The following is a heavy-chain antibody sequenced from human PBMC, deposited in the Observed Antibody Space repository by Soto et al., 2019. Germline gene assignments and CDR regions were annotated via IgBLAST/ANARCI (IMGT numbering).Heavy chain of an antibody. CDR3: AKEGCSGGSCYPNYYYYYYMDV. CDR1: GFTFSSYA. Sequence: EVQLLESGGGLVQPGGSLRLSCAASGFTFSSYAMSWVRQAPGKGLEWVSAISGSGGSTYYADSVKGRFTISRDNSKNTLYLQMNSLRAEDTAVYYCAKEGCSGGSCYPNYYYYYYMDVWAKGPRSPSP. CDR2: ISGSGGST. V-gene: IGHV3-23*01. D-gene: IGHD2-15*01. J-gene: IGHJ6*03.